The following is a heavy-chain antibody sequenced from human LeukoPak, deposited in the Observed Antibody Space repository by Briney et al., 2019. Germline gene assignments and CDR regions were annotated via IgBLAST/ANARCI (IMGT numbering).Heavy chain of an antibody. Sequence: GESLKISCKGSGYSFTSYWIGWVRQMPGKGLEWMGIIYPGDSDTRYSPSFQGQVTISADKSISTAYLQWSSLKASDTAMYYCARTYYDFWSGYYSRYYYYYYMDVWGKGTTVTVSS. CDR3: ARTYYDFWSGYYSRYYYYYYMDV. CDR1: GYSFTSYW. CDR2: IYPGDSDT. V-gene: IGHV5-51*01. J-gene: IGHJ6*03. D-gene: IGHD3-3*01.